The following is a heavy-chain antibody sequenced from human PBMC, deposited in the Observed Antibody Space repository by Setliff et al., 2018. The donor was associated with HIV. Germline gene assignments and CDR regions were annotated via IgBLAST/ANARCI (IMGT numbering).Heavy chain of an antibody. Sequence: ASVKVSCKASGYTFTTYGINWVRQAPGQGLEWMGWVSTYNGHTNYPQHLQGRVTMTTNTSTGTAYLELRSLRFDDTAMYYCARPLDSGSYPYDAFAFWGLGTMVTVSS. CDR2: VSTYNGHT. CDR1: GYTFTTYG. CDR3: ARPLDSGSYPYDAFAF. J-gene: IGHJ3*01. V-gene: IGHV1-18*04. D-gene: IGHD1-26*01.